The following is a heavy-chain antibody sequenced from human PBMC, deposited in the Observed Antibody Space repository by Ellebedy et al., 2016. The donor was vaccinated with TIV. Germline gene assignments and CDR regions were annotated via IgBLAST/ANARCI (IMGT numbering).Heavy chain of an antibody. CDR2: IWYDGGNK. CDR3: ARDRHVDRGDCLDY. CDR1: GFTFSSYA. J-gene: IGHJ4*02. V-gene: IGHV3-33*08. D-gene: IGHD2-21*02. Sequence: GESLKISCAASGFTFSSYAMHWVRQAPGKGLEWVAFIWYDGGNKYYADSVKGRFTISRDNSKNTLSLQMNNLAAEDTAVYYCARDRHVDRGDCLDYWGQGTLVTVSS.